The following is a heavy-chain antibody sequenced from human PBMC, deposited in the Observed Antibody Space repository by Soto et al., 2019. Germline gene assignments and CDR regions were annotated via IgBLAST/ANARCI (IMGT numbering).Heavy chain of an antibody. J-gene: IGHJ3*02. CDR2: INPNSGGT. D-gene: IGHD3-22*01. Sequence: ASVNVSCKASGYTFTGYYMHWVRQAPGQGLEWMGWINPNSGGTNYAQKFQGRVTMTRDTSISTAYMELSRLRSDDTAVYYCARDGYYDSSGYYYDAFDIWGQGTMVTVSS. V-gene: IGHV1-2*02. CDR1: GYTFTGYY. CDR3: ARDGYYDSSGYYYDAFDI.